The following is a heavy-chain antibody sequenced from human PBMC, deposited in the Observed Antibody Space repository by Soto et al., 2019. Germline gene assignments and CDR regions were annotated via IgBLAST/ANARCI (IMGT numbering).Heavy chain of an antibody. J-gene: IGHJ6*02. CDR2: IIPIFGTA. V-gene: IGHV1-69*13. D-gene: IGHD6-6*01. CDR1: GGTFSSYA. CDR3: ATDRKQLVPPYYYYGMDV. Sequence: SVKVSCKASGGTFSSYAISWVRQAPGQGLEWMGGIIPIFGTANYAQKFQGRVTITADESTSTAYMELSSLRSEDTAVYYCATDRKQLVPPYYYYGMDVWGQATTVTVSS.